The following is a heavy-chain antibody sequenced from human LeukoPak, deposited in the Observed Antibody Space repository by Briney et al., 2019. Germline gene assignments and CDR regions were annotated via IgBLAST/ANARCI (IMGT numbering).Heavy chain of an antibody. V-gene: IGHV4-59*01. D-gene: IGHD6-19*01. CDR2: IYYSGST. Sequence: PSETLSLTCAVYGGSFSGYYWSWIRQPPGKGLEWIGYIYYSGSTNYNPSLKSRVTISVDTSKNQFSLKLSSVTAADTAVYYCARDSSGYNWFDPWGQGTLVTVSS. J-gene: IGHJ5*02. CDR3: ARDSSGYNWFDP. CDR1: GGSFSGYY.